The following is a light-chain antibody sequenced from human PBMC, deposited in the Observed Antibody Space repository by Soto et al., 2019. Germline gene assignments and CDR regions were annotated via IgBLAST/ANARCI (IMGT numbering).Light chain of an antibody. J-gene: IGKJ1*01. CDR3: QHYNSYSEA. CDR2: AAS. CDR1: QGISSY. V-gene: IGKV1-9*01. Sequence: IQLTHSPPSLSASVRDRIAIXWLASQGISSYLAWYQQKPGKAPKLLIYAASTLQSGVPSRFSGSGSGTDFTLTISSLQPEDFATYYCQHYNSYSEAFGQGTKV.